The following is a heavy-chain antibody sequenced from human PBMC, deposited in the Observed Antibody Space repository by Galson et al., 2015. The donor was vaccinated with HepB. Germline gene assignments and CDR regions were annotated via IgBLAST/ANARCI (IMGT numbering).Heavy chain of an antibody. Sequence: SLRLSCAASGFTFSSYAMSWVRQAPGKGLEWVSAISGSGGSTYYADSVKGRFTISRDNSKNTLYLQMNSLRAEDTAVYYCAKSAGWGGAKEPYWYFDLWGRGTLVTVSS. D-gene: IGHD4/OR15-4a*01. CDR1: GFTFSSYA. V-gene: IGHV3-23*01. J-gene: IGHJ2*01. CDR3: AKSAGWGGAKEPYWYFDL. CDR2: ISGSGGST.